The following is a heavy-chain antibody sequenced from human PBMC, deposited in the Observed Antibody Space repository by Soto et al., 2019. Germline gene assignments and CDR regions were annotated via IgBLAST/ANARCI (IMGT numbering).Heavy chain of an antibody. J-gene: IGHJ5*02. D-gene: IGHD1-26*01. CDR2: INIDGTTT. V-gene: IGHV3-74*01. Sequence: EVQLVESGGGLVQPGGSLRLSCAASGFAFSTKWMHWVRQGPGKGLVWVSRINIDGTTTNYADSVKGRFTISRDNAKNMLYLQMDSLRDEDTAVYYCARIPYSDTDPCPWGHGTLVTVSS. CDR1: GFAFSTKW. CDR3: ARIPYSDTDPCP.